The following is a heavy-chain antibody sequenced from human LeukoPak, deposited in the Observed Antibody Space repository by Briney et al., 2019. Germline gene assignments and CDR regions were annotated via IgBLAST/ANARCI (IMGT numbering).Heavy chain of an antibody. Sequence: PSQTLSLTCTVSGDSVSGGGYYWSWIRQPPGKGLEWVGYISHSGNTYYTLSLKSRVTISVDRSKNQYFLRLKSVTAADTAIYYCARAVIGSDVFDIWGQGTMVTVSS. V-gene: IGHV4-30-2*01. CDR1: GDSVSGGGYY. CDR2: ISHSGNT. D-gene: IGHD2-21*01. J-gene: IGHJ3*02. CDR3: ARAVIGSDVFDI.